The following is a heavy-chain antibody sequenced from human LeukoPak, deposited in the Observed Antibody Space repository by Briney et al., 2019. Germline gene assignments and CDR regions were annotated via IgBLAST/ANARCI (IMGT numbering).Heavy chain of an antibody. J-gene: IGHJ4*02. V-gene: IGHV3-30-3*01. CDR2: ISYDGSNK. D-gene: IGHD6-13*01. CDR3: ATKGSSSWHFDN. Sequence: GRSLRLSCAASGFTFSSYAMHWVRQAPGKGLEWVAVISYDGSNKYYADSVKGRFTISRGNSKNTLYLQMNSLRGEDTAIYYCATKGSSSWHFDNWGQGTLVTVSS. CDR1: GFTFSSYA.